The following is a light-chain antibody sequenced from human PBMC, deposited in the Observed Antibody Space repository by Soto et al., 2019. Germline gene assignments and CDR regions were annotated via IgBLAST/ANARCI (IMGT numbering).Light chain of an antibody. CDR3: SSYTSSTTLDVV. CDR2: EVT. V-gene: IGLV2-14*01. Sequence: QSARTQPASVSVSPGQSITISCTGTSSDVGGHNYVSWYQQHPGTAPKLMIYEVTNRPSGVSNRFSGSKSGNTASLTIYGLQAEDQANYYCSSYTSSTTLDVVFGGGTKVTVL. CDR1: SSDVGGHNY. J-gene: IGLJ2*01.